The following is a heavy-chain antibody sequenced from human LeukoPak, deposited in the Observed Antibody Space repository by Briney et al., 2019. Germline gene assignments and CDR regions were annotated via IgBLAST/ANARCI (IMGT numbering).Heavy chain of an antibody. CDR3: AVWFGECLDY. V-gene: IGHV1-18*01. J-gene: IGHJ4*02. Sequence: ASVKVSCKASVYTFTSYGISWVRQAPAQGLEWMGWISAYNGNTNDAQKLHGRVTMTTDTSTSTAYMELRSLRSDDTAVYYCAVWFGECLDYWGQGTLVTVSS. D-gene: IGHD3-10*01. CDR2: ISAYNGNT. CDR1: VYTFTSYG.